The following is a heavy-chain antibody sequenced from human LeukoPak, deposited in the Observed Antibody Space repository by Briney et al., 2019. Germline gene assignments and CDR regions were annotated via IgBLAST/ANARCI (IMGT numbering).Heavy chain of an antibody. V-gene: IGHV4-59*01. D-gene: IGHD6-6*01. Sequence: SETLSLTCTVSGGSISSYYWSWIRQPPGKGLEWIGYIYYSGSTNYNPSLKSRVTISVDTSKNQFSLKLSSVTAADTAVYYCARRGGSSSFRLRYYYYMDVWGKGTTVTVSS. J-gene: IGHJ6*03. CDR1: GGSISSYY. CDR3: ARRGGSSSFRLRYYYYMDV. CDR2: IYYSGST.